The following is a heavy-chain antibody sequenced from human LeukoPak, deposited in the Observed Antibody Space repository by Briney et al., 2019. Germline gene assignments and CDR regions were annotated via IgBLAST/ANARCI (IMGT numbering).Heavy chain of an antibody. D-gene: IGHD4-17*01. CDR1: GGSFSGYY. CDR3: AGGPYGDYADDAFDI. V-gene: IGHV4-34*01. Sequence: SETLSLTCAVYGGSFSGYYWSWIRQPPGKGLEWIGETNHSGSTNYNPSLKSRVTISVDTSKNQFSLKLSSVTAADTAVYYCAGGPYGDYADDAFDIWGQGTMVTVSS. J-gene: IGHJ3*02. CDR2: TNHSGST.